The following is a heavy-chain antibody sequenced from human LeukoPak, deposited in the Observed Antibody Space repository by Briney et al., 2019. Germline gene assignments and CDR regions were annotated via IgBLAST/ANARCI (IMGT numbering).Heavy chain of an antibody. J-gene: IGHJ6*03. D-gene: IGHD3-10*01. CDR3: ARGGIPTGPYYYFYYMDV. V-gene: IGHV1-8*01. CDR2: MNPNSGNT. Sequence: GASVKVSCKASGYTFTSYDINWVRQATGQGLEWMGWMNPNSGNTGYAQKFQGRVTMTRNTSISTAYMELSSLRSEDAAVYSCARGGIPTGPYYYFYYMDVWGKGTAVTVSS. CDR1: GYTFTSYD.